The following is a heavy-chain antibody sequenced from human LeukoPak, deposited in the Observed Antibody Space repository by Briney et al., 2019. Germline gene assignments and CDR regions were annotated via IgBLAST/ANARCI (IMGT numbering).Heavy chain of an antibody. D-gene: IGHD3-3*01. V-gene: IGHV4-59*01. CDR1: GGSFSGYY. CDR2: IYYSGST. J-gene: IGHJ4*02. Sequence: SETLSLTCAVYGGSFSGYYWSWIRQPPGKGLEWIGYIYYSGSTNYNPSLKSRVTISVDTSKNQFSLKLSSVTAADTAVYYCARLRFLEWRLDYWGQGTLVTVSS. CDR3: ARLRFLEWRLDY.